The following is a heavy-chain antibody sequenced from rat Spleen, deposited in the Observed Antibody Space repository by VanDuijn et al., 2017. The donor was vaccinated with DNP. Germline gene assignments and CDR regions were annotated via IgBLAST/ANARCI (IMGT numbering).Heavy chain of an antibody. V-gene: IGHV5-46*01. CDR2: IFTSGGST. CDR3: ARHGRRVFDY. D-gene: IGHD1-11*01. CDR1: GFTFSSFP. J-gene: IGHJ2*01. Sequence: EVQLVESGGGLVQPGRSMKLSCAASGFTFSSFPMAWVRQAPTKGLEWVAAIFTSGGSTYYRDSVKGRFTISRDDAKSTLYLQMNSLRSEDMATYYCARHGRRVFDYWGQGVMVTVSS.